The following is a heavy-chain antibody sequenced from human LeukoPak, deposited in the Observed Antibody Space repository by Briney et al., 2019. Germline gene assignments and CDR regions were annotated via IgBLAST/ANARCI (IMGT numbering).Heavy chain of an antibody. CDR1: GFTFGDYA. D-gene: IGHD3-10*01. CDR2: IRIKAYGGTT. Sequence: PGGSLRLSCTASGFTFGDYAMSWVRQAPGKGLEWVGFIRIKAYGGTTEYAASVKGRFTISRDDSKGIAYLQMNSLKTEDTAVYYCTRVSDTLVRGVAYYYGMDVWGQGTTVTVSS. J-gene: IGHJ6*02. CDR3: TRVSDTLVRGVAYYYGMDV. V-gene: IGHV3-49*04.